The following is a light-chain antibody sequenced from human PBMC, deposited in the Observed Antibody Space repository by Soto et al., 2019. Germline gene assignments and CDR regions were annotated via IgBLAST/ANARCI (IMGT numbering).Light chain of an antibody. V-gene: IGLV2-11*01. Sequence: QSVLTQPRSVSGSPGQSVTISCTGTSSDVGGYNYVSWYQQHPGKAPKLMIYDVSERPSGVPDRFSASKSGNTASLTISGLQAEDEADYYCCSYAGSFTLVFGGGTKLTVL. J-gene: IGLJ2*01. CDR1: SSDVGGYNY. CDR3: CSYAGSFTLV. CDR2: DVS.